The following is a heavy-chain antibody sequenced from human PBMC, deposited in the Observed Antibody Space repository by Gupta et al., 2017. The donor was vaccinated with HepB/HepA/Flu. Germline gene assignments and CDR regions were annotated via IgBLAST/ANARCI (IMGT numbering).Heavy chain of an antibody. CDR1: GGSISSSSYY. D-gene: IGHD3-16*01. J-gene: IGHJ4*02. Sequence: QLQLQESGPGLVKPSETLSLTCTVSGGSISSSSYYWGWIRQPPGKGLEWIGSIYYSGSTYYNPSLKSRVTIAVDTSKNQFSLKLSSVTAVDTAVYYCARHLRAFGGGSATSGRYFDYGGQGTLVTVSS. CDR3: ARHLRAFGGGSATSGRYFDY. CDR2: IYYSGST. V-gene: IGHV4-39*01.